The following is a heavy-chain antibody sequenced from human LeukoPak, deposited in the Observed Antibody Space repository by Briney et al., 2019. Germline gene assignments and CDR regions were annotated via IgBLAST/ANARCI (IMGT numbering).Heavy chain of an antibody. D-gene: IGHD3-16*02. CDR1: GGSFSGYY. Sequence: SETLSLTCAVYGGSFSGYYWSWIRQPPGKGLEWIGEINHSGSTNYNPSLKSRVTISVDTSKNQFSLKLSSVTAADTAVYYCARGTSYYDYVWGSYRSSYYFDYWGQGTLVTVSS. V-gene: IGHV4-34*01. J-gene: IGHJ4*02. CDR2: INHSGST. CDR3: ARGTSYYDYVWGSYRSSYYFDY.